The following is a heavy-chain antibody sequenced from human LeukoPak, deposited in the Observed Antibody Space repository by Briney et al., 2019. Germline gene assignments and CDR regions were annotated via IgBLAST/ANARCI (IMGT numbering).Heavy chain of an antibody. CDR2: ISDTGRLS. CDR3: ARRGAMTTVTTPRGPYDY. J-gene: IGHJ4*02. D-gene: IGHD4-17*01. Sequence: PGGSLRLSCAASGFTFSSSAMSWVRQAPGKGLEWVAAISDTGRLSYCADSVNGRFTISRDNSKNTLSLQMNSLRAEDTAVYYCARRGAMTTVTTPRGPYDYWGQGTLVTVSS. V-gene: IGHV3-23*01. CDR1: GFTFSSSA.